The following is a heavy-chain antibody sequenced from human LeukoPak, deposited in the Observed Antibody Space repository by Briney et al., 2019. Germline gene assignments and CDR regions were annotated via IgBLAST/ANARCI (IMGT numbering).Heavy chain of an antibody. Sequence: PGGSLRLSCAASGFTFSSYSMNWVRQAPGKGLEWVSSISSSSYIYYADSVKGRFTISRDNAKNSLYLQMNILRAEDTAVYYCARGIYSSSGIDYWGQGTLVTVSS. D-gene: IGHD6-13*01. J-gene: IGHJ4*02. CDR2: ISSSSYI. CDR3: ARGIYSSSGIDY. V-gene: IGHV3-21*01. CDR1: GFTFSSYS.